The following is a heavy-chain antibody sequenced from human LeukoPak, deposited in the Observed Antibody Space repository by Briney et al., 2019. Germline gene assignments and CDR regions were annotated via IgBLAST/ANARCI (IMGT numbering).Heavy chain of an antibody. V-gene: IGHV4-34*01. Sequence: SETLSLTCAVYGGSFSGYYWSWIRQPPGKGLEWIGEINHSGGTNYNPSLKSRVTISVDTSKNQFSLKLSSVTAADTAVYYCARTKREYCSSTSCYPMTEYYYYMDVWGKGTTVTVSS. J-gene: IGHJ6*03. CDR1: GGSFSGYY. D-gene: IGHD2-2*01. CDR3: ARTKREYCSSTSCYPMTEYYYYMDV. CDR2: INHSGGT.